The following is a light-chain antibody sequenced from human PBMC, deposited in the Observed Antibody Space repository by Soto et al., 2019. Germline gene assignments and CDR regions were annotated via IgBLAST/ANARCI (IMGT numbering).Light chain of an antibody. CDR2: AAS. J-gene: IGKJ5*01. V-gene: IGKV1-39*01. CDR1: QSIRRY. CDR3: QQCYSSLIT. Sequence: DIQMTQSPSSLSASVGDRVIITCRTSQSIRRYLNWYQQKPGKAPKLLIYAASSLQSGVPSRFSGSGSGTDFTLTISSLQPEDFATYYCQQCYSSLITFGQGTRLEIK.